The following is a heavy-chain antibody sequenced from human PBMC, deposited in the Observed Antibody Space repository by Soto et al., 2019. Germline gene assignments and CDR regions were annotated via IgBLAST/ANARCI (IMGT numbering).Heavy chain of an antibody. CDR2: IYYSGST. CDR3: ARQSLDNWFDP. Sequence: SSETLSLTCTVSGGSISSYYWSWIRQPPGKGLEWIGYIYYSGSTNYNPSLKSRVTISVDTSKNQFSLKLSSVTAADTAVYYCARQSLDNWFDPWGQGTLVTVSS. J-gene: IGHJ5*02. CDR1: GGSISSYY. V-gene: IGHV4-59*08.